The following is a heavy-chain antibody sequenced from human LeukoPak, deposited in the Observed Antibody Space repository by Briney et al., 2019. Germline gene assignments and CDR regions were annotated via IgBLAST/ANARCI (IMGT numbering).Heavy chain of an antibody. D-gene: IGHD6-13*01. Sequence: SETLSLTCTVSGGSISGYYWSWIRQPPGNGLEWVGYISYRGSTNYNPSLKSRVTISVDTSQNQFCLKLSSVTAADTAVYYCARGNKHPYTSTYYGFGYWGQGTLVTVSS. CDR1: GGSISGYY. J-gene: IGHJ4*02. CDR3: ARGNKHPYTSTYYGFGY. V-gene: IGHV4-59*01. CDR2: ISYRGST.